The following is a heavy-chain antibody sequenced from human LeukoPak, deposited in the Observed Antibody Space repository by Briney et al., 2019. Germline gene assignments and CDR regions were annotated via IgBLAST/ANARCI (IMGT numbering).Heavy chain of an antibody. CDR3: AMWLPSDAFDI. V-gene: IGHV1-69*05. Sequence: SVKVSCKASGGTFSSYAISWVRQAPGQGLEWMGRIIPIFGTANYAQKFQGGVTITTDESTSTAYMELSSLRPEDTAVYYCAMWLPSDAFDIWGQGTMVTVSS. CDR2: IIPIFGTA. D-gene: IGHD3-22*01. CDR1: GGTFSSYA. J-gene: IGHJ3*02.